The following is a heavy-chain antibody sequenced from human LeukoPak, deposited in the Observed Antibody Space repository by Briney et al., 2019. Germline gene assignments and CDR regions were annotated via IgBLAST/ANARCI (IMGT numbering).Heavy chain of an antibody. CDR2: IYYSGST. V-gene: IGHV4-31*03. CDR3: ASGLYGQLYYDFWSGYPPGFDY. D-gene: IGHD3-3*01. Sequence: TPSETLSPTCTVSGGSISSSSYYWSWIRQHPGKGLEWIGYIYYSGSTYYNPSLKSRVTISVDTSKNQFSLKLSSVTAADTAVYYCASGLYGQLYYDFWSGYPPGFDYWGQGTLVTVSS. CDR1: GGSISSSSYY. J-gene: IGHJ4*02.